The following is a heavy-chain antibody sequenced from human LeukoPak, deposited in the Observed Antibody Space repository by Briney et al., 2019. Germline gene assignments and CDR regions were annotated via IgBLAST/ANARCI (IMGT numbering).Heavy chain of an antibody. CDR2: INHSGST. CDR3: ARSTPTVPDRRVDY. V-gene: IGHV4-34*01. J-gene: IGHJ4*02. Sequence: SENLSLTCAVYGGSFSGYYWSWIRQPPGKGLEWIGEINHSGSTNYNPSLKSRVTISVDTSKNQFSLKLSSVTAADTAVYYCARSTPTVPDRRVDYWGQGTLVTVSS. D-gene: IGHD4-17*01. CDR1: GGSFSGYY.